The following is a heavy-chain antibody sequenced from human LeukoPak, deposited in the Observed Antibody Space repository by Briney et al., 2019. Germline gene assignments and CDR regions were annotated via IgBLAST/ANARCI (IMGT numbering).Heavy chain of an antibody. J-gene: IGHJ4*02. CDR3: ARGTFTGYGDPYYFDY. D-gene: IGHD4-17*01. CDR1: GYSISSGYY. Sequence: SETLSLTCTVSGYSISSGYYWGWIRQPPGKGLEWIGSIYHSGSTYYNPSLKSRVTISVDTSKNQFSLKLSSVTAADTAVYYCARGTFTGYGDPYYFDYWGQGTLVTVSS. V-gene: IGHV4-38-2*02. CDR2: IYHSGST.